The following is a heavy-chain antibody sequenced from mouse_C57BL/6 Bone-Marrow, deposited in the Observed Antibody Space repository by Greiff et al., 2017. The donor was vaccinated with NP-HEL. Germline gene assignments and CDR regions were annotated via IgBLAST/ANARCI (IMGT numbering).Heavy chain of an antibody. CDR1: GYAFSSSW. J-gene: IGHJ2*01. CDR3: AREGSSYPDY. CDR2: IYPGDGDT. V-gene: IGHV1-82*01. Sequence: QVQLQQSGPELVKPGASVKISCKASGYAFSSSWMNWVKQRPGKGLEWIGRIYPGDGDTNYNGKFTGKATLTADKSSSTAYMQLSSLTSEDSAVYFCAREGSSYPDYWGQGTTLTVSS. D-gene: IGHD1-1*01.